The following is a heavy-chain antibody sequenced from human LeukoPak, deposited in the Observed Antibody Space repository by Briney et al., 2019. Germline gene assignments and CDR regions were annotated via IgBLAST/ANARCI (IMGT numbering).Heavy chain of an antibody. Sequence: PGGSLRLSCAASGFTFSSYSMNWVRQAPGKGLEWVSYISSSSSTIYYADSVKGRFTISRDNAKNSLYLQMNSLRAEDTAVYYCARDYGSGWITTSPFSYWGQGTLVTVSS. CDR3: ARDYGSGWITTSPFSY. V-gene: IGHV3-48*04. D-gene: IGHD6-19*01. CDR2: ISSSSSTI. J-gene: IGHJ4*02. CDR1: GFTFSSYS.